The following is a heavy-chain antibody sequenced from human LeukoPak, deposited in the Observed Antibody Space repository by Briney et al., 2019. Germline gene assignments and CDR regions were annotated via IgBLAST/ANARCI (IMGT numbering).Heavy chain of an antibody. J-gene: IGHJ5*02. D-gene: IGHD2-15*01. Sequence: ASVKVSCKASGYTFTSYGISWVRQAPGQGLEWMGIIKPSGGSTTYAQKLQGGVTMTTDTSTSTAYMELRSLRSDDTAVYYCARLIGYCSGGSCYSGYNWFDPWGQGTLVTVSS. V-gene: IGHV1-18*01. CDR1: GYTFTSYG. CDR2: IKPSGGST. CDR3: ARLIGYCSGGSCYSGYNWFDP.